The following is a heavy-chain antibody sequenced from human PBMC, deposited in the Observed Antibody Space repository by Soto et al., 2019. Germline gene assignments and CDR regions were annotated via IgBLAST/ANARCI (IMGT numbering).Heavy chain of an antibody. CDR2: INAGNGNT. J-gene: IGHJ4*02. V-gene: IGHV1-3*01. D-gene: IGHD6-13*01. CDR1: GYTFTSYA. CDR3: ARGSEPAYSSWYVNGDY. Sequence: SGAEVKKPGASVKVSCKASGYTFTSYAIHWVRQAPGQRPEWMGWINAGNGNTKYSQKFQGRVTITRDASATTAYMEVSGLRFEDTAVYYCARGSEPAYSSWYVNGDYWGQGTLVTVSS.